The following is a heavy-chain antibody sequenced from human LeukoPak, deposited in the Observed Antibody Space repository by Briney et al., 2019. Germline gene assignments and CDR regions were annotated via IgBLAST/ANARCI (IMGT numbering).Heavy chain of an antibody. V-gene: IGHV3-48*03. J-gene: IGHJ5*02. CDR1: GFTFSSYE. Sequence: GGSLRLSCAASGFTFSSYEMNWVRQAPGKGLEWVSYISSSGSSIHYADSVKGRFTISRDNAKNSVYLQKNSLRAEDTALYYCAREVRSSSYLPRFDPWGQGTLVTVSS. CDR3: AREVRSSSYLPRFDP. CDR2: ISSSGSSI. D-gene: IGHD6-6*01.